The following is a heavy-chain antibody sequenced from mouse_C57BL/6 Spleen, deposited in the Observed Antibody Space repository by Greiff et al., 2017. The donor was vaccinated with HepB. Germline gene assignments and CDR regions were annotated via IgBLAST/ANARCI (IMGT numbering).Heavy chain of an antibody. CDR2: IDPETGGT. V-gene: IGHV1-15*01. Sequence: VNVVESGAELVRPGASVTLSCKASGYTFTDYEMHWVKQTPVHGLEWIGAIDPETGGTAYNQKFKGKAILTADKSSSTAYMELRSLTSEDSAVYYCTRYSNFAMDYWGQGTSVTVSS. CDR3: TRYSNFAMDY. J-gene: IGHJ4*01. CDR1: GYTFTDYE.